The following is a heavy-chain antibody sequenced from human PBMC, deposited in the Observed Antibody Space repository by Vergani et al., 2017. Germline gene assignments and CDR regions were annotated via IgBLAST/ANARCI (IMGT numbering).Heavy chain of an antibody. J-gene: IGHJ4*02. CDR2: INPNSGGT. CDR1: GYTFTGYY. CDR3: ATYDSSGYVDY. D-gene: IGHD3-22*01. V-gene: IGHV1-2*02. Sequence: QVQLVQSGAEVKKPGASVKVSCKSSGYTFTGYYMHWVRQAPGQGLEWMGWINPNSGGTNYAQKLQGRVTMTTDTSTSTAYMELRSLRSDDTAVYYCATYDSSGYVDYWGQGTLVTVSS.